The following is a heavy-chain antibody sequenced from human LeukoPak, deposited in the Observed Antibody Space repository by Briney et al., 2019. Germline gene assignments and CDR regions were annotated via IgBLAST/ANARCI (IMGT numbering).Heavy chain of an antibody. CDR2: IYYSGST. D-gene: IGHD1-26*01. CDR3: ARPLGGSYYGDAFDI. V-gene: IGHV4-59*01. CDR1: GGSISSYY. J-gene: IGHJ3*02. Sequence: SETLSFTCTVSGGSISSYYWSWIRQPPGKGLEWIGYIYYSGSTNYNPSLKSRVTISVDTSKNQFSLKLSSVTAADTAVYYCARPLGGSYYGDAFDIWGQGTMVTVSS.